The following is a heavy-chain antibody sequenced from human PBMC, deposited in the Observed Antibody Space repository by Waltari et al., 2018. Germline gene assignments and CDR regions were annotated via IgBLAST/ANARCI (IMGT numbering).Heavy chain of an antibody. CDR2: IYSSRAV. V-gene: IGHV4-61*02. D-gene: IGHD1-7*01. Sequence: QVQLQESGPGLVKPTHTLSLTCTVSGEPISDDVSRWTYWTWIRQSAGKGLEWIGQIYSSRAVDYNPSLSSRVTISLDTPKSHFTLKLTSVTAADTAVYYCANRGVGNYFKYFRLWSPGTLVTVSS. J-gene: IGHJ1*01. CDR1: GEPISDDVSRWTY. CDR3: ANRGVGNYFKYFRL.